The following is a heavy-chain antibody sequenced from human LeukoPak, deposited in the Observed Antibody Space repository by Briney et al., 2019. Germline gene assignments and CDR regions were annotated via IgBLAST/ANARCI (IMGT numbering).Heavy chain of an antibody. D-gene: IGHD2-8*01. CDR2: INPDGNKK. Sequence: PGGSLRLSCAVSELTFSSSWMDWVRQAPGKGLEWVASINPDGNKKYSADSVKGRFTISRDNAENSLYLQMNSLRAEDTAVYYCAKDPRTSVLMVSWGQGTLVTVSS. CDR1: ELTFSSSW. CDR3: AKDPRTSVLMVS. V-gene: IGHV3-7*03. J-gene: IGHJ4*02.